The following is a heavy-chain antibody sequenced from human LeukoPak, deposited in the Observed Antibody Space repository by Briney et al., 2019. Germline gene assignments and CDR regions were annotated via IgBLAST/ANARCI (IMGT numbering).Heavy chain of an antibody. V-gene: IGHV4-34*01. D-gene: IGHD3-9*01. J-gene: IGHJ3*02. CDR2: INHSGST. CDR1: GGSFSGYY. CDR3: ARGLMYYDILTGYTSADAFDI. Sequence: SETLSLTCAVYGGSFSGYYWSWIRQPPGKGLEWIGEINHSGSTNYNPSLKSRVTISVDTSKNQFSLKLSSATAADTAVYYCARGLMYYDILTGYTSADAFDIWGQGTMVTVSS.